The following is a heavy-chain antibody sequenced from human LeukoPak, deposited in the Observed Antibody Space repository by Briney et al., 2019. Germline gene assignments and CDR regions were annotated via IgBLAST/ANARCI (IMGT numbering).Heavy chain of an antibody. Sequence: LTGGSLRLSCAASGFTFSSYEMNWVRQAPGKGLEWVSYISSSGSTIYYADSAKGRFTISRDNAKNSLYLQMSSLRAEDTAVYYCARDQGGMVSYWGQGTLVTVSS. CDR2: ISSSGSTI. J-gene: IGHJ4*02. D-gene: IGHD2-8*01. CDR1: GFTFSSYE. V-gene: IGHV3-48*03. CDR3: ARDQGGMVSY.